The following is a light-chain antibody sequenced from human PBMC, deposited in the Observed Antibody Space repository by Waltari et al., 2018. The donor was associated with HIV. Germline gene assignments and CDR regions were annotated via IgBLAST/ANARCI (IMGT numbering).Light chain of an antibody. J-gene: IGLJ3*02. CDR3: ATWDDSLNGWV. V-gene: IGLV1-44*01. CDR1: SSNIGSNT. Sequence: QSVLTQPPSASGTPGQRVTISCSGSSSNIGSNTVSWYQQVPGTAPKVFIYSNDARPSGVPDRFAGSKSGTSASRAISGLQSEDEADYYCATWDDSLNGWVFGGGTKVTVL. CDR2: SND.